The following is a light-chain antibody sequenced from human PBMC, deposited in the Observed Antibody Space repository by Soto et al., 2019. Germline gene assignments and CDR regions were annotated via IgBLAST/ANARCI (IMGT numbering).Light chain of an antibody. Sequence: EIVLTHSPGTLSLSAFERATLSCSSTDSVVSNYLAWYQLKPGQAPRLLIYGASNRATGIPDRFSGSGSGTDFTLTISRLEPEDFAVYYCQQYGSSGTFGQGTKVDFK. J-gene: IGKJ1*01. CDR3: QQYGSSGT. CDR1: DSVVSNY. CDR2: GAS. V-gene: IGKV3-20*01.